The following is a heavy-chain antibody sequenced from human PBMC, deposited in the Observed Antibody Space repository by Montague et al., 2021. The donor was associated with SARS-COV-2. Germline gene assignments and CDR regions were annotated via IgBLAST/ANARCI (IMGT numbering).Heavy chain of an antibody. D-gene: IGHD2-21*01. CDR3: ARGSSILWSWPFDY. Sequence: SETLSLTCAVYGGSFSGYYWSWIRQPPGKGLEWIGEINHSGSTNYNPSLKSRVTISVDTSKNQFSLKLSSVTAADTAVYYCARGSSILWSWPFDYWGQGTLVTVSS. CDR2: INHSGST. V-gene: IGHV4-34*01. CDR1: GGSFSGYY. J-gene: IGHJ4*02.